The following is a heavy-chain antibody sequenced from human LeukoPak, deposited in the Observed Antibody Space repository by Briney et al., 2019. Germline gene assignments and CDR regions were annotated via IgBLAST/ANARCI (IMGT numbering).Heavy chain of an antibody. CDR3: VRGGSHSGYDY. CDR2: ISGHNGNT. V-gene: IGHV1-18*01. D-gene: IGHD1-26*01. CDR1: GYTFNSHD. Sequence: ASVKVSCKASGYTFNSHDFTWVRQAPGQGLEWVGWISGHNGNTNYAQKLQGRVTMTTDPFTSTAYMELRSLRSAATAVYYCVRGGSHSGYDYWGQGTLVTVSS. J-gene: IGHJ4*02.